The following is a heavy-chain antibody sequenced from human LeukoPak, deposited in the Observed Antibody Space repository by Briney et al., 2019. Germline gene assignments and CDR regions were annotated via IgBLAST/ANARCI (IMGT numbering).Heavy chain of an antibody. Sequence: ASVKVSCKASGYTFTSYGISWVRQAPGQGLEWKGWISAYNGNRNYAQKLQGRVTMTTDTSTSTAYMELRSLRSDDTAVYYCARVRPHYYDSSALIDYWGQGTLVTVSS. V-gene: IGHV1-18*01. D-gene: IGHD3-22*01. J-gene: IGHJ4*02. CDR3: ARVRPHYYDSSALIDY. CDR1: GYTFTSYG. CDR2: ISAYNGNR.